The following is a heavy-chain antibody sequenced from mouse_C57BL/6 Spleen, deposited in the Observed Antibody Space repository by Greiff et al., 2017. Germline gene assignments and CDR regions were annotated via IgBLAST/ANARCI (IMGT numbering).Heavy chain of an antibody. CDR1: GFTFSSYA. D-gene: IGHD1-1*01. J-gene: IGHJ3*01. CDR3: ARGDYGSSGAWFAY. Sequence: EVQRVESGGGLVKPGGSLKLSCAASGFTFSSYAMSWVRQTPEKRLEWVATISDGGSYTYYPDNVKGRFTISRDNAKNNLYLQMSHLKAEDTAMYYCARGDYGSSGAWFAYWGQGTLVTVSA. V-gene: IGHV5-4*01. CDR2: ISDGGSYT.